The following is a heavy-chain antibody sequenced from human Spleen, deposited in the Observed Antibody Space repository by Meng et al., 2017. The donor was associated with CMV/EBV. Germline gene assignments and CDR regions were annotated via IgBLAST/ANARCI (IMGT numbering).Heavy chain of an antibody. CDR2: ISAYSGDT. J-gene: IGHJ4*02. D-gene: IGHD1-1*01. V-gene: IGHV1-18*01. CDR3: ARELETYYFDF. CDR1: GYTFNSYA. Sequence: ASVKVSCKASGYTFNSYAITWVRQAPGKGLEWMGWISAYSGDTNYAQNFQGRVTMTTDTSTSTAYMELSRLRSDDTAVYYCARELETYYFDFWGQGTLVTVSS.